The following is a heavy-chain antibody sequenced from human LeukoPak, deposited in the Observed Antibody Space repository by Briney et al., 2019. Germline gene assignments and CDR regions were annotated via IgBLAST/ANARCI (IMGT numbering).Heavy chain of an antibody. D-gene: IGHD6-13*01. CDR2: ISSSSSTI. J-gene: IGHJ5*02. CDR1: GFTFSSYS. Sequence: GGSLRLSCAASGFTFSSYSMNWVRQAPGKGLEWVSYISSSSSTIYYADSVKGRFTISRDNAQNSVYLQMNSLRVEDTALYFCARDMGITGADDLWGQGILVTVAS. CDR3: ARDMGITGADDL. V-gene: IGHV3-48*04.